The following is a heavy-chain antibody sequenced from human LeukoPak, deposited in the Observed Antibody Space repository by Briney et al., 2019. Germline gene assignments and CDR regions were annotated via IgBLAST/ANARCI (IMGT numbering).Heavy chain of an antibody. V-gene: IGHV3-21*01. J-gene: IGHJ4*02. D-gene: IGHD3-10*01. Sequence: PGGSLRLSCAASGFTFSSYSMNWVRQAPGKGLVWVSSISSSSSYIYYADSVKGRFTISRDNAKNTLNLQMNSLRAEDTAVYYCARDKKSGESSEIDYWGQGTLVTVSS. CDR2: ISSSSSYI. CDR3: ARDKKSGESSEIDY. CDR1: GFTFSSYS.